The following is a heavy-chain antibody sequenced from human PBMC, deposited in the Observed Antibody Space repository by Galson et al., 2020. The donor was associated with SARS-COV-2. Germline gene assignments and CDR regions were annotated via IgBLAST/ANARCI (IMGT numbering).Heavy chain of an antibody. Sequence: ASVKVSCKVSGYTLTELSMHWVRQAPGKGLEWMGGFDPEDGETIYAQKFQGRVTMTEDTSTDTAYMELSSLRSEDTAVYYCATTSLFTGLRGWFDPWGQGTLGTVSA. CDR3: ATTSLFTGLRGWFDP. CDR2: FDPEDGET. D-gene: IGHD2-21*01. J-gene: IGHJ5*02. CDR1: GYTLTELS. V-gene: IGHV1-24*01.